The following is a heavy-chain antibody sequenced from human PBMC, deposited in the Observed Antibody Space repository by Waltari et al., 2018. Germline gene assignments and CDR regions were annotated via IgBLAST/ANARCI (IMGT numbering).Heavy chain of an antibody. J-gene: IGHJ6*02. CDR3: ASCSGGSCYSDYYGMDV. D-gene: IGHD2-15*01. CDR2: SIPIFGTP. V-gene: IGHV1-69*01. CDR1: GGPFSSYA. Sequence: QVKLVQSGAEVKKPGSSVKVACRASGGPFSSYAISWVRQATGQGLGGMGWSIPIFGTPTSEKKCQGRVPMTADEATSTAYMELSSLRSEYTAVYYCASCSGGSCYSDYYGMDVWGQGTTVTVSS.